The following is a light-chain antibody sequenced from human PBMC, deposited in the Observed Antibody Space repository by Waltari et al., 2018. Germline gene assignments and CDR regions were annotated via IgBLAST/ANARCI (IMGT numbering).Light chain of an antibody. V-gene: IGKV2-28*01. CDR2: LGS. J-gene: IGKJ4*01. Sequence: DIVMTQSPLSLPVTPGKPASVSCRSSQSLLYSTGYNYLDWYLQKPGQSPQLLIYLGSNRASGVPDRFSGSGSGTDFTLTISKVEAEDVGVYYCMQTLQTPRTFGGGTKVEIK. CDR3: MQTLQTPRT. CDR1: QSLLYSTGYNY.